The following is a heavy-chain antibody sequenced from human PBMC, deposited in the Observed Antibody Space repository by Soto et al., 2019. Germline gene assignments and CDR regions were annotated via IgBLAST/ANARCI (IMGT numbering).Heavy chain of an antibody. D-gene: IGHD3-10*01. J-gene: IGHJ6*02. CDR3: ARHGRGSPKYYYYYYGMDV. Sequence: PVGSLTICCQVPGYRFPRYWISWVLQLPGKRVEWMGRIDPSDSYTNYSPSFQGHVTISADKSISTAYLQWSSLKASDTAMYDCARHGRGSPKYYYYYYGMDVWGQGTTVTVSS. V-gene: IGHV5-10-1*01. CDR1: GYRFPRYW. CDR2: IDPSDSYT.